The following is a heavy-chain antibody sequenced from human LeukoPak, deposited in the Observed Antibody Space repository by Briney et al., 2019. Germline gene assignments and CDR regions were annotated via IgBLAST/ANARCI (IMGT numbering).Heavy chain of an antibody. CDR2: IDTDGSTT. Sequence: PGRSLRLSCAASGFTFSNSLMHWVRQVPGKGLVWVARIDTDGSTTHYADSVKGRFTISRDNSKNTLYLQMNSLRAEDTAVYYCAKSYDTSRRRAFDIWGQGTMVTVSS. CDR3: AKSYDTSRRRAFDI. CDR1: GFTFSNSL. J-gene: IGHJ3*02. D-gene: IGHD3-22*01. V-gene: IGHV3-74*01.